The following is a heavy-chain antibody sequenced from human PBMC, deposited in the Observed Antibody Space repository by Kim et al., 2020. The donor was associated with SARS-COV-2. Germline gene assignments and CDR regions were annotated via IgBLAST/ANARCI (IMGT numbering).Heavy chain of an antibody. J-gene: IGHJ4*02. D-gene: IGHD6-19*01. Sequence: SPKSRVTISGDTSKNQFSRKLSSVTAADTAVYYCARLSSSGWYGGYYFDYWGQGTLVTVSS. CDR3: ARLSSSGWYGGYYFDY. V-gene: IGHV4-39*01.